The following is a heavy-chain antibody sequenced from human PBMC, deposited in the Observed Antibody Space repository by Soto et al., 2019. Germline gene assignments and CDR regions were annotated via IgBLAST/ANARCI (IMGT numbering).Heavy chain of an antibody. CDR2: IYHGGTT. CDR3: ARYCSGGTCYDRIDY. V-gene: IGHV4-31*11. Sequence: SETLSLTCAVSGGSIDSAGSYWSWIRQIPGRGLEWIGHIYHGGTTDYNPSLKSRITMSVDTSKNQFSLELNSVAAADTAVYYCARYCSGGTCYDRIDYWGQGTLVTVSS. CDR1: GGSIDSAGSY. J-gene: IGHJ4*02. D-gene: IGHD2-15*01.